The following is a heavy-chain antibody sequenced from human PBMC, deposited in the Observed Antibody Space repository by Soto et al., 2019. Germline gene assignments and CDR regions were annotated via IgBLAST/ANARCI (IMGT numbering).Heavy chain of an antibody. CDR1: GGTFSSYA. D-gene: IGHD6-13*01. Sequence: ASVKVSCKASGGTFSSYAISWVRQAPGQGLEWMGGIIPIFGTANYAQKFQGRVTITADESTSTAYMELSSLRSEDTAVYYCARDLPGSSSWRYGMDVWGQGTTVTVSS. V-gene: IGHV1-69*13. CDR2: IIPIFGTA. CDR3: ARDLPGSSSWRYGMDV. J-gene: IGHJ6*02.